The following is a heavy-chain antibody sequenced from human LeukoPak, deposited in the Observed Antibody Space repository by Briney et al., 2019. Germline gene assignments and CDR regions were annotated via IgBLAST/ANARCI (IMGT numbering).Heavy chain of an antibody. CDR3: ARDPSRVYYFDY. CDR1: GGTFSSYA. Sequence: SVKVSCKASGGTFSSYAISWVRQAPGQGLEWMGGIIPILGIANYAQKFQGRVTITADKSTSTAYMELSSLRSEDTAVYYCARDPSRVYYFDYWGQGTLVTVSS. J-gene: IGHJ4*02. CDR2: IIPILGIA. D-gene: IGHD2-8*01. V-gene: IGHV1-69*04.